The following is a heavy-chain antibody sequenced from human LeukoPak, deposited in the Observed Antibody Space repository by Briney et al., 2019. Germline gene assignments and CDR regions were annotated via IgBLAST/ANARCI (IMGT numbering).Heavy chain of an antibody. CDR2: IYYTGNT. CDR3: ARDRPWRADY. J-gene: IGHJ4*02. CDR1: GGSASSYY. Sequence: SETLSLTCTVSGGSASSYYWSWIRQPPGKGLEWIGYIYYTGNTSYNPSLKSRVTISVDTSKNQFSLKLSSVTAADTAVYYCARDRPWRADYWGQGTLVTVSS. V-gene: IGHV4-59*02. D-gene: IGHD6-6*01.